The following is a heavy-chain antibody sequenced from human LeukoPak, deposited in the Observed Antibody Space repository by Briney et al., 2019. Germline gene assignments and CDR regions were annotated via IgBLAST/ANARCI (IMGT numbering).Heavy chain of an antibody. CDR1: GGTFSSYA. J-gene: IGHJ3*02. Sequence: SVKVSSKASGGTFSSYAISWVRQAPGQGLEWMGRIIPIFGTANYAQKFQGRVTITTDESTSTAYMELSSLRSEDTAVYYCARTLRITMIVVAPDAFDIWGQGTMVTVSS. D-gene: IGHD3-22*01. V-gene: IGHV1-69*05. CDR2: IIPIFGTA. CDR3: ARTLRITMIVVAPDAFDI.